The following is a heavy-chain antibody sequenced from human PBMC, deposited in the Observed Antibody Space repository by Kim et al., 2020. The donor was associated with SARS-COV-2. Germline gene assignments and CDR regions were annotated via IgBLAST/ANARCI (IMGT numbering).Heavy chain of an antibody. Sequence: SETLSLTCAVYGGSFSGYYWSWIRQPPGKGLEWIGEINHSGSTNYNPSLKSRVTISVDTSKNQFSLKLSSVTAADTAVYYCARGQYSSSRFTYWGQGTLV. J-gene: IGHJ4*02. CDR3: ARGQYSSSRFTY. CDR2: INHSGST. CDR1: GGSFSGYY. D-gene: IGHD6-6*01. V-gene: IGHV4-34*01.